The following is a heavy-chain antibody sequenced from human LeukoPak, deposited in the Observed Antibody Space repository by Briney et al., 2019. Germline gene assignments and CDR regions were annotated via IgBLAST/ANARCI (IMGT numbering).Heavy chain of an antibody. V-gene: IGHV3-33*01. CDR3: ARDRCSGGSCYSEWYFDL. D-gene: IGHD2-15*01. CDR1: GFTFSSSG. CDR2: IWNNGGNK. J-gene: IGHJ2*01. Sequence: GGSLRLSCAASGFTFSSSGMHWVRQAPGKGLEWVAVIWNNGGNKDYADSVKGRFTISRDNSKNTLYLQMNSLRAEDTAVYYCARDRCSGGSCYSEWYFDLWGRGTPVTVSS.